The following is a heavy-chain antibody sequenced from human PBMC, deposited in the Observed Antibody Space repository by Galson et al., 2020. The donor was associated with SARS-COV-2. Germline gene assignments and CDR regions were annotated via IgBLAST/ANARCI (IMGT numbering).Heavy chain of an antibody. CDR2: IYYSGST. D-gene: IGHD2-2*01. Sequence: SETLSLTCTVSGGSVSSGSYYWRWIRQPPGKGLEWIGYIYYSGSTNYNPSLKSRVTISVDTSKNQFSLKLSSVTTADTAGYDCASYGGLYFGSTGCFDLDNWFDPWGQGTLGTGSS. V-gene: IGHV4-61*01. J-gene: IGHJ5*02. CDR3: ASYGGLYFGSTGCFDLDNWFDP. CDR1: GGSVSSGSYY.